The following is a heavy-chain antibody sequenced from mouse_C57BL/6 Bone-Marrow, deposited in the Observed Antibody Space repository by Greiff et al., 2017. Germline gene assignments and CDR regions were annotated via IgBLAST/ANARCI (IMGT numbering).Heavy chain of an antibody. J-gene: IGHJ3*01. D-gene: IGHD1-1*01. Sequence: DVKLQESGAELVRPGASVKLSCTASGFNIKDDYMHWVKQRPEQGLEWIGWIDPENGDTEYASKFQGKATITADTSSNTAYLQLSSLTSEDTAVYYCTPHYYGSSSAWFAYWGQGTLVTVSA. CDR3: TPHYYGSSSAWFAY. CDR1: GFNIKDDY. CDR2: IDPENGDT. V-gene: IGHV14-4*01.